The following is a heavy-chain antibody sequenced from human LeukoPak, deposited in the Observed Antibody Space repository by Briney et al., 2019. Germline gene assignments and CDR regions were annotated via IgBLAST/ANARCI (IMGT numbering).Heavy chain of an antibody. J-gene: IGHJ6*03. CDR3: ARDPGYYDSSGYYYYYYYMDV. CDR2: IYTSGST. D-gene: IGHD3-22*01. Sequence: SQTLSLTCTVSGGSISSGSYYWSWIRQPAGKGLEWIGRIYTSGSTNYNPSLKSRVTISVDTSKNQFSLKLSSVTAADTAVYYCARDPGYYDSSGYYYYYYYMDVWGKGTTVTISS. V-gene: IGHV4-61*02. CDR1: GGSISSGSYY.